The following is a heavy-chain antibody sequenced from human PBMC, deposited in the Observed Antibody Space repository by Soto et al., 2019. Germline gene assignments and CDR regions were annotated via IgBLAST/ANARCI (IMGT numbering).Heavy chain of an antibody. J-gene: IGHJ4*02. V-gene: IGHV1-18*01. CDR3: ARVDTDIVVVVAATGLIDY. D-gene: IGHD2-15*01. CDR2: ISAYNGNT. CDR1: GYTFTSYG. Sequence: QVQLVQSGAEVKKPGASVKVSCKASGYTFTSYGISWVRQAPGQGLEWMGWISAYNGNTNYAQKLQGRVTMTTDTSTITAYMELRSLRSDDTAVYYCARVDTDIVVVVAATGLIDYWGQGTLVTVSS.